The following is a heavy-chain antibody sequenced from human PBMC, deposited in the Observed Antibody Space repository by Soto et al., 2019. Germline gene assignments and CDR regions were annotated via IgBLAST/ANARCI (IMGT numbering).Heavy chain of an antibody. CDR2: ISSSSSYI. J-gene: IGHJ4*02. Sequence: PGGSLRLSCAASGFTFSSYSLNWVRQAPGKGLEWVSSISSSSSYIYYEDSVRGRFTISRDKAKKSLYLQMNSLRADDTDVYYCARDQGNSYDYWGQGTLVTVSS. V-gene: IGHV3-21*01. CDR1: GFTFSSYS. CDR3: ARDQGNSYDY. D-gene: IGHD6-6*01.